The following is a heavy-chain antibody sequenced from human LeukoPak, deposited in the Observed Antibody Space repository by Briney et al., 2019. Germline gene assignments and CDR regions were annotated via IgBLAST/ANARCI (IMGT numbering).Heavy chain of an antibody. CDR3: ARGATTVTTRLDY. CDR2: VRQDESER. D-gene: IGHD4-17*01. J-gene: IGHJ4*02. CDR1: GFSFSSYW. V-gene: IGHV3-7*04. Sequence: GGSLRLSCEASGFSFSSYWMTWVRQAPGKGPEWVANVRQDESERYYADSVKGRFTISRDNAKNSLYLQMNSLRAEDTAVYYCARGATTVTTRLDYWGQGTLVTVSS.